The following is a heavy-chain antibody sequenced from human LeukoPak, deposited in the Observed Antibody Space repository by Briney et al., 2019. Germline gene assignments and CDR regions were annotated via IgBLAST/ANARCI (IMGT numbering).Heavy chain of an antibody. D-gene: IGHD3-10*01. CDR2: ISYDGSNK. Sequence: GGSLRLSCAASGFTFSSYAMHWVRQAPGKGLEWVAVISYDGSNKYYADSVKGRFTISRDNSKNTLYLQMNSLRAEDTAVYYCAKDEGGSFAWYGSGSYPLGGGNYYWGQGTLVTVSS. V-gene: IGHV3-30*04. J-gene: IGHJ4*02. CDR1: GFTFSSYA. CDR3: AKDEGGSFAWYGSGSYPLGGGNYY.